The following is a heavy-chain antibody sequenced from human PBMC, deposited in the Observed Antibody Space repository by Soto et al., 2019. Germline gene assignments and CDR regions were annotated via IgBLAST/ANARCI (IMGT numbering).Heavy chain of an antibody. CDR1: GGSISSGGYY. CDR2: IYYSGST. J-gene: IGHJ4*02. D-gene: IGHD3-22*01. Sequence: PSETLSLTCTVSGGSISSGGYYWSWIRQHPGKGLEWIGYIYYSGSTYYNPSLKSRVTISVDTSKNQFSLKLSSVTAADTAVYYCAKGADSSGYYNFDYWGQGTLVTVSS. V-gene: IGHV4-31*03. CDR3: AKGADSSGYYNFDY.